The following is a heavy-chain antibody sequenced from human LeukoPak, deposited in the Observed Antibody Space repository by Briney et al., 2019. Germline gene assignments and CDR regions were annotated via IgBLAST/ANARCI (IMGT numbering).Heavy chain of an antibody. CDR2: IYYSGST. V-gene: IGHV4-59*01. CDR3: AREGVYCSSTSCYPPGSAVFDL. CDR1: GGSIRSYY. D-gene: IGHD2-2*01. Sequence: PSETLSLTCTVSGGSIRSYYWNWIRQPPGKGLEWIGYIYYSGSTNYNPSLKSRVTISVDTSKNQFSLKLSSVTAADTAVYYCAREGVYCSSTSCYPPGSAVFDLWGQGTLVTVPS. J-gene: IGHJ5*02.